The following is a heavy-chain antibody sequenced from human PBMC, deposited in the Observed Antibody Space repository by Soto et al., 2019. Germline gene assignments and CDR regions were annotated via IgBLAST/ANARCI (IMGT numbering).Heavy chain of an antibody. CDR2: MRATGGST. CDR3: LRGISAPDY. J-gene: IGHJ4*02. CDR1: GFIFSNYA. D-gene: IGHD3-16*01. Sequence: GGSLRLSCAASGFIFSNYAMSWVRQAPGKGLEWVSAMRATGGSTYYIDSVKGRFTISRDNSKNTLYLQMSSLRVDDAGIYYCLRGISAPDYWGQGTLVTVSS. V-gene: IGHV3-23*01.